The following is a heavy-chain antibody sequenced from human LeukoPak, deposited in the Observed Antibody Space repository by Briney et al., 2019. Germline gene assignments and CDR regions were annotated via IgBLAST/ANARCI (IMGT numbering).Heavy chain of an antibody. CDR3: ARQLGAYSYAFDI. Sequence: SETLSLTCDVSGGSISPSIYYWGWIRQPPGKGLEWIGSIFYSGSTYYNPSLKGRVTISVDTSKNQFSLRLNSVTAADTAVYYCARQLGAYSYAFDIWGQGTKVTVSS. V-gene: IGHV4-39*01. J-gene: IGHJ3*02. D-gene: IGHD3-16*01. CDR2: IFYSGST. CDR1: GGSISPSIYY.